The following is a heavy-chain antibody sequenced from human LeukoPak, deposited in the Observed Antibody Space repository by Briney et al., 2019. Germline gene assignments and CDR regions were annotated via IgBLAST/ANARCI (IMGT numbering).Heavy chain of an antibody. Sequence: PGGSLRLSCAASGFTFSNAWMSWVRQAPGKGLEWVGRIKSKTDGGTTDYAAPVKGRFTISRDDSKNTLYLQMNSLKTEDTAVYYCTTAGGYSYGPQFSAVDYWGQGTLVTVSS. J-gene: IGHJ4*02. CDR2: IKSKTDGGTT. CDR3: TTAGGYSYGPQFSAVDY. V-gene: IGHV3-15*01. D-gene: IGHD5-18*01. CDR1: GFTFSNAW.